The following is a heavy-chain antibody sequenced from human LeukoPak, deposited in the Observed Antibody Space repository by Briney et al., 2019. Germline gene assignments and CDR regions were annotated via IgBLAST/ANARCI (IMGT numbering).Heavy chain of an antibody. D-gene: IGHD2-21*02. CDR3: ARIVVTAIGAYYFDY. CDR2: ISYIGST. J-gene: IGHJ4*02. CDR1: GGSISPYY. Sequence: SETLSLTCSVSGGSISPYYWSWIRQPPGKGLEWIGYISYIGSTTYNPSLKSRVTMSVDTSANQFSLKLSSVTAADTGVYYCARIVVTAIGAYYFDYWGQGTLVTVSS. V-gene: IGHV4-59*01.